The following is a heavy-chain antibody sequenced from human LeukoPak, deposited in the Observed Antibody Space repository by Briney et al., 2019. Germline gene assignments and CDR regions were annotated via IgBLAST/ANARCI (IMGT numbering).Heavy chain of an antibody. J-gene: IGHJ4*02. V-gene: IGHV4-59*08. CDR2: IYYSGST. Sequence: PSETLSLTCTVSGGSISSYYWSWIRQPPGKGLEWIGYIYYSGSTNYNPSLKSRVTISVDTSKNQFSLKLSSVTAADTAVYYCARHPGYDSRGPHRLWIDYWGQGTLVTVSS. CDR1: GGSISSYY. D-gene: IGHD3-22*01. CDR3: ARHPGYDSRGPHRLWIDY.